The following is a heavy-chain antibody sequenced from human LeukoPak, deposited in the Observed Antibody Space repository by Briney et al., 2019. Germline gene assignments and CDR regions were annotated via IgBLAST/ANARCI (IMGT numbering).Heavy chain of an antibody. Sequence: GGSLRLSCLTSGFTLSTNAMSWVRQAPGKGLEWISGISGSGASTYYVDSVKGRFTISRDDSKNTLFLQMDSLRAEDTALYYCVRSLRSADFWGQGTLVTVSS. CDR3: VRSLRSADF. CDR1: GFTLSTNA. V-gene: IGHV3-23*01. J-gene: IGHJ4*02. CDR2: ISGSGAST.